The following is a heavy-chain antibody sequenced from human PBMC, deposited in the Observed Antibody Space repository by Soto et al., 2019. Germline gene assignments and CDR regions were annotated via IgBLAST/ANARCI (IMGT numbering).Heavy chain of an antibody. Sequence: QVQLVQSGAEVKKPGASVKVSCKTSGYTFAAYYIHWIRQAPGQGLEWMGWINPTSGGTVYAQNLQDRVTMTRDTSISTAYMELRRLNSDDTAVYYCARDPAYGDYWGYFFDSWGQGTPVTVSS. J-gene: IGHJ4*02. V-gene: IGHV1-2*02. D-gene: IGHD4-17*01. CDR2: INPTSGGT. CDR3: ARDPAYGDYWGYFFDS. CDR1: GYTFAAYY.